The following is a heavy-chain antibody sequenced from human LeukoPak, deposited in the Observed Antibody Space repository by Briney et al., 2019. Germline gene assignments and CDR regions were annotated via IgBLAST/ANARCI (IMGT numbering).Heavy chain of an antibody. V-gene: IGHV3-30*04. CDR2: IPYDGSNK. J-gene: IGHJ4*02. Sequence: PGGSLRLSCVASGFTLSNNAMAWVRQAPGKGLEWVAVIPYDGSNKSYADSVKGRFTISRDNSKNTLYLQMNSLRAEDTAVYYCASEGDYWGQGTLVTVSS. CDR3: ASEGDY. CDR1: GFTLSNNA.